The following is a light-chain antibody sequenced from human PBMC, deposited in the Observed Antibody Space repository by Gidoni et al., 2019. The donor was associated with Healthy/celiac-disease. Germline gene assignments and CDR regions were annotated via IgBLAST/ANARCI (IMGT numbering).Light chain of an antibody. CDR3: SSYTSSSTLEV. CDR1: SRYGGGYNY. CDR2: DVS. Sequence: QSALTQPASVSGSPGQSITIYCTGTSRYGGGYNYVAWYQQHQGKAPQLMIDDVSNRPSGVSNRFSGSKSGNTASLTISGLQAEDEADYYCSSYTSSSTLEVFGGGTKLTVL. J-gene: IGLJ2*01. V-gene: IGLV2-14*01.